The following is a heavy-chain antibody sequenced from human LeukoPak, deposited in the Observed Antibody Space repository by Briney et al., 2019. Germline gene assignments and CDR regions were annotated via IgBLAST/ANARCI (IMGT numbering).Heavy chain of an antibody. CDR2: ISGSGGST. V-gene: IGHV3-23*01. Sequence: GGSLRLSRAASGFTFSSYAMSWVRQAPGKGLEWVSAISGSGGSTYYADSVKGRLTISRDNSKNTLYLQMNSLRTADTAVYYCAKALDDFWSGYYPFDYWGQGTLVTVSS. CDR3: AKALDDFWSGYYPFDY. J-gene: IGHJ4*02. D-gene: IGHD3-3*01. CDR1: GFTFSSYA.